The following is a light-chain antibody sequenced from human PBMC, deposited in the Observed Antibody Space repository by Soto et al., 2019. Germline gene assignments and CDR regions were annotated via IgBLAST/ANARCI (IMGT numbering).Light chain of an antibody. CDR2: GAS. CDR3: HHYGSSGT. CDR1: QSVSNNY. V-gene: IGKV3-20*01. Sequence: EVVLTQSPGTLSLSPGERATLSCRASQSVSNNYLSWYQQKPGQAPRLLIYGASNRATGMPDRFSGGGSGTDFTLTISRLEPEYSAVYDCHHYGSSGTICQGTKV. J-gene: IGKJ1*01.